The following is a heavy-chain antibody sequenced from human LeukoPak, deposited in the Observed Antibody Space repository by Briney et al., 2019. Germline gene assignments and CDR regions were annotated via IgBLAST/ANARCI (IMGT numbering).Heavy chain of an antibody. D-gene: IGHD3-3*02. CDR3: ARDFRVFAPSSDDP. J-gene: IGHJ5*02. CDR2: ISSSSSYI. Sequence: KPGGSLRLSCAASGFTFSSYSMNWVRQAPGKGLEWVSSISSSSSYIYYADSVKGRFTISRDNAKNSLYLQMNSLRAEDTAVYYCARDFRVFAPSSDDPWGQGTLVTVSS. V-gene: IGHV3-21*01. CDR1: GFTFSSYS.